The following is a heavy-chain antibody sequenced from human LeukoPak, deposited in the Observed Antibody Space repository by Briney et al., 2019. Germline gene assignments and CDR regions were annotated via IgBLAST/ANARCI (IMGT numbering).Heavy chain of an antibody. D-gene: IGHD1-26*01. V-gene: IGHV3-23*01. CDR3: AKGVRQWELLDAVDF. Sequence: PRGSLRLSCAASGFTFSNYAMSWVPQAPGKGLEWGSGIIASGARTYNADSVKGRFTISTNNSKNPLNLQMNSLRADDTAVYYCAKGVRQWELLDAVDFWGHGTMVTVSS. CDR2: IIASGART. J-gene: IGHJ3*01. CDR1: GFTFSNYA.